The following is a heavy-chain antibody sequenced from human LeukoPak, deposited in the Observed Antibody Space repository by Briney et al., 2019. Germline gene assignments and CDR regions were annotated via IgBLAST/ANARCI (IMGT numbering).Heavy chain of an antibody. Sequence: SETLSLTCTVSGGFTSPYKWSWIRQPPGKGLEWIGFVYNSGFTSYNPSLKSRLTISVDTSENQFSLKLTSVTAADTAVYYCAREWSAFDTWGQGTMVTVSS. CDR1: GGFTSPYK. CDR2: VYNSGFT. D-gene: IGHD2-8*01. CDR3: AREWSAFDT. V-gene: IGHV4-4*08. J-gene: IGHJ3*02.